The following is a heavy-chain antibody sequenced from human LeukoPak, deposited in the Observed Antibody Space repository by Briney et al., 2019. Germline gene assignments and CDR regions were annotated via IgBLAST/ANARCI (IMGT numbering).Heavy chain of an antibody. CDR1: GGSISSSSYY. V-gene: IGHV4-39*07. CDR3: ARVTSSEGSGSYYSPEYYYYYYMDV. CDR2: IFYSGST. D-gene: IGHD3-10*01. Sequence: PSETLSLTCTVSGGSISSSSYYWGWIRQPPGKGLEWIANIFYSGSTYYNPSLKSRVTISVDTSKNQFSLKLSSVTAADTAVYYCARVTSSEGSGSYYSPEYYYYYYMDVWGKGTTVTVSS. J-gene: IGHJ6*03.